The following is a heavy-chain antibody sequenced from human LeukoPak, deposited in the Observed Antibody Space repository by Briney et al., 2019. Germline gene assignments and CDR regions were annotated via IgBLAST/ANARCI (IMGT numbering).Heavy chain of an antibody. CDR3: TRRAARWQFDL. D-gene: IGHD5-24*01. V-gene: IGHV3-9*01. J-gene: IGHJ2*01. CDR1: GFNFDDYA. CDR2: INWKTGNG. Sequence: GGSLRLSCAVSGFNFDDYAMHWVRQAPGRGLEWVSGINWKTGNGIYADSVKGRFTLSKDNAKNSLYLQMSSLRAEDTALYYCTRRAARWQFDLWGRGTLLTASS.